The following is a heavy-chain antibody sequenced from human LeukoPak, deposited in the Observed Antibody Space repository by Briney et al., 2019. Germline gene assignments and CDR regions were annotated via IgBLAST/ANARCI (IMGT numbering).Heavy chain of an antibody. CDR3: ARGRAAAGNPNWFDP. V-gene: IGHV4-59*06. CDR1: GGSISSYY. CDR2: IYYSGST. Sequence: KPSETLSLTCTVSGGSISSYYWSWIRQHPGKGLEWIGYIYYSGSTYYNPSLKSRVTISVDTSKNQFSLKLSSVTAADTAVYYCARGRAAAGNPNWFDPWGQGTLVTVSS. D-gene: IGHD6-13*01. J-gene: IGHJ5*02.